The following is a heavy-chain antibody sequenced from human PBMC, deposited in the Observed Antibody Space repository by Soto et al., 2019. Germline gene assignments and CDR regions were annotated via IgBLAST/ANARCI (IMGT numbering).Heavy chain of an antibody. V-gene: IGHV4-39*01. CDR1: GSSISSSSYY. J-gene: IGHJ1*01. CDR2: IYYSGST. CDR3: ARHRGYDSSGYDPEYFQH. D-gene: IGHD3-22*01. Sequence: SETLSLTCTVSGSSISSSSYYWGWIRQPPGKGLEWIGSIYYSGSTYYNPSLKSRVTISVDTSKNQFSLKLSSVTAADTAVYYCARHRGYDSSGYDPEYFQHWGQGTLVTVSS.